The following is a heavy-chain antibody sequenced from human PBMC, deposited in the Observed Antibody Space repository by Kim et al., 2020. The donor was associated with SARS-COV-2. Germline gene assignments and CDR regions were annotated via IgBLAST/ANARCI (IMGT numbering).Heavy chain of an antibody. J-gene: IGHJ6*03. Sequence: SETLSLTCTVSGGSISTYYWSWIRQPPGKGLEWIGYIYYSGSTNYNPSLMSRVTISLDTSKNQFSLKLSSVTAADTAMYYCARVIPSSTSRVGYMDVWGKGTTVTVSS. CDR1: GGSISTYY. CDR2: IYYSGST. V-gene: IGHV4-59*01. CDR3: ARVIPSSTSRVGYMDV. D-gene: IGHD6-13*01.